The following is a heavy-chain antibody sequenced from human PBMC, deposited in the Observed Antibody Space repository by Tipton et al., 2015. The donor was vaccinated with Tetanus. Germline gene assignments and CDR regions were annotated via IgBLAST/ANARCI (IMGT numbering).Heavy chain of an antibody. V-gene: IGHV5-51*01. CDR2: IYPGDSNT. CDR1: GYNFTIYW. CDR3: VRHKGTIVLPGTRAFDF. J-gene: IGHJ3*01. D-gene: IGHD2/OR15-2a*01. Sequence: QLVQSGAEVKKPGESLKISCKVSGYNFTIYWIGWVRQMPGKGLEWMGIIYPGDSNTRYSPSFQGQVTISADRSISTAYLQWSSLKAPDPAMYYCVRHKGTIVLPGTRAFDFWGQGTMVTVSS.